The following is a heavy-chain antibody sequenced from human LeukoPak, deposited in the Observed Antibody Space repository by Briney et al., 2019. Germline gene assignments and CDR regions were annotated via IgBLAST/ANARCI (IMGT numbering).Heavy chain of an antibody. D-gene: IGHD2-15*01. V-gene: IGHV1-24*01. CDR1: GYTLTELS. CDR3: ATAFSCSDGSCYWFDP. J-gene: IGHJ5*02. CDR2: FDPEDGET. Sequence: ASVKVSCKVSGYTLTELSMHWVRQAPGKGLEWMGGFDPEDGETIYAQKFQGRVTMTEDTSTDTAYMELSSLRSEDTAVYYCATAFSCSDGSCYWFDPWGQGTLVTVSS.